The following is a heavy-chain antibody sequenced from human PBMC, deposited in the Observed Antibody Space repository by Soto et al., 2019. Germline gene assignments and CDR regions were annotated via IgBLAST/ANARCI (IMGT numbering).Heavy chain of an antibody. CDR3: ARNDFWSGYI. CDR1: GGTFSSYA. J-gene: IGHJ4*02. Sequence: GASVKVSCKACGGTFSSYAISWLRQAPGQGLEWMGGIIPIFGTANYAQKFQGRVTITADESTSTAYMELSSLRSEDTAVYYCARNDFWSGYIWGQGTLVTVSS. CDR2: IIPIFGTA. D-gene: IGHD3-3*01. V-gene: IGHV1-69*13.